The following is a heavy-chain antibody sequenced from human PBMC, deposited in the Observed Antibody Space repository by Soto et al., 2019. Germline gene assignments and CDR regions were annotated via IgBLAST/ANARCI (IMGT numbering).Heavy chain of an antibody. D-gene: IGHD1-26*01. CDR1: GGSFSGYY. CDR3: AREWERTIDY. V-gene: IGHV4-34*01. Sequence: SXTLSLTCAVYGGSFSGYYWSWIRQPPGKGLEWIGEINHRGRTNYNPSLKSRVTMSVDTSKDQFSLELSSVTAADTALYYCAREWERTIDYWGHGTLVTVSS. J-gene: IGHJ4*01. CDR2: INHRGRT.